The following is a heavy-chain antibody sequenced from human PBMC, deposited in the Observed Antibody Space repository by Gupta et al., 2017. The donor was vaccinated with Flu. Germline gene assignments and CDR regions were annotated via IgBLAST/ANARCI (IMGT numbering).Heavy chain of an antibody. J-gene: IGHJ4*02. CDR1: GGTFSSYG. CDR2: IIPIFGTG. D-gene: IGHD1/OR15-1a*01. CDR3: ATRNKAPGLYYFDY. Sequence: QVHLVQSGTEVKKPASSVKVSCKASGGTFSSYGINWLRQAPGQGLEWMGGIIPIFGTGNNAQKFEDRVSISTDESTSTAYMELSRLRSEDTAVYYCATRNKAPGLYYFDYWGQGTLVTVSS. V-gene: IGHV1-69*01.